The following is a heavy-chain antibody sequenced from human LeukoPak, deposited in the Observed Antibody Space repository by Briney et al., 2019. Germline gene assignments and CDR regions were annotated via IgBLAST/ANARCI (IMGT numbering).Heavy chain of an antibody. CDR2: IFDSGST. Sequence: PSETLSLTCSVSGGSVSSSSYYWSWIRQPPGKGLEWIGYIFDSGSTNYNPSLKSRVTISVDTSKNEFSLKLSSVTAADTAVYYCARRYCSSTSCHYFDYWGQGTLVTVSS. D-gene: IGHD2-2*01. V-gene: IGHV4-61*01. J-gene: IGHJ4*02. CDR3: ARRYCSSTSCHYFDY. CDR1: GGSVSSSSYY.